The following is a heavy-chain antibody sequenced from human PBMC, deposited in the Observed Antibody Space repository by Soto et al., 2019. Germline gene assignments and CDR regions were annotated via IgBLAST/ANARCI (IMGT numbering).Heavy chain of an antibody. CDR1: GFTFSCYT. CDR3: ARGSSRTLDY. Sequence: GGSLRLSCAASGFTFSCYTMDWVRQAPGKGLEWVSSISSSSNYIYYADSMEGRFTISRDNAKNSLYLQMSSLKAEDTAVYYCARGSSRTLDYWGQGTLVTVSS. D-gene: IGHD6-13*01. J-gene: IGHJ4*02. CDR2: ISSSSNYI. V-gene: IGHV3-21*01.